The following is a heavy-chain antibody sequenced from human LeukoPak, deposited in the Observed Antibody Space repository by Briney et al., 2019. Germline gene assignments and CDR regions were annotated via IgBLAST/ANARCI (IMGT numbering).Heavy chain of an antibody. D-gene: IGHD6-13*01. CDR3: ARDGHPGYSSSWYSGYYFDY. V-gene: IGHV4-31*03. Sequence: PSQTLSLTCTVSGGSISSGGYYWSWIRQHPGKGLEWIGYIYYSGSTYYNPSLKSRVTISVDTSKNQFSLKLSSVTAADTAVYYCARDGHPGYSSSWYSGYYFDYWGQGTLVTVSS. CDR2: IYYSGST. CDR1: GGSISSGGYY. J-gene: IGHJ4*02.